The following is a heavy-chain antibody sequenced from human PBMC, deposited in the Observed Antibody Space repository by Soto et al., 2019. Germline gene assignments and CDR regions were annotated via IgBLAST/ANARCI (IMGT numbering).Heavy chain of an antibody. CDR1: GFTFSLYS. J-gene: IGHJ4*02. D-gene: IGHD3-22*01. V-gene: IGHV3-21*01. CDR3: VRARSTDSRPDY. CDR2: ITSSSSYI. Sequence: GGSLRLSCAASGFTFSLYSMIWVRQAPGKGLEWVASITSSSSYIYYEDSLKGRFTISRDNARNSLFLQLDSLRAEDTAVYFCVRARSTDSRPDYWGQGTLVTVSS.